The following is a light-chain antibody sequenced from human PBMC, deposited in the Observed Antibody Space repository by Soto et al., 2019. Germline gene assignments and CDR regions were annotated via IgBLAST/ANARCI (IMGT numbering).Light chain of an antibody. CDR2: GAS. CDR3: QQFGDSLT. Sequence: EIVLTQSPGTLSLSPGERATLSCRASQSVSSSYLAWYQQKRGQAPRLLIYGASSRATGIPDRFRGSGSGTDFTLTITRLEPEDFALYYCQQFGDSLTFVGGTMVEIK. CDR1: QSVSSSY. J-gene: IGKJ4*01. V-gene: IGKV3-20*01.